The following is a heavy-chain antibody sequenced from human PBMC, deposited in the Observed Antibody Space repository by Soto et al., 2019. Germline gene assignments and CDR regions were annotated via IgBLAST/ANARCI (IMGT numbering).Heavy chain of an antibody. CDR3: VRDDFTVGPLYDF. Sequence: QVHLVESGGGVVQPGGSLRLSCAASGFIFSRYAIHWVRQAPGKGLEWVALTSDDGSNEYYADSVKGRFSISRDNPKNTVSLQMNSLTGDDTAVYFCVRDDFTVGPLYDFWGQGTLVTVSS. CDR1: GFIFSRYA. J-gene: IGHJ4*02. V-gene: IGHV3-30-3*01. D-gene: IGHD4-17*01. CDR2: TSDDGSNE.